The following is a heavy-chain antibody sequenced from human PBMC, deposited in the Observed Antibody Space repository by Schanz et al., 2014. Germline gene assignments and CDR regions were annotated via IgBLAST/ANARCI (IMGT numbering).Heavy chain of an antibody. CDR3: ARGRGYSGGHFDY. V-gene: IGHV3-11*01. J-gene: IGHJ4*01. CDR2: MYINSGST. Sequence: VQLVESGGGLVQPGGSLRLSCAASGYTFSDHFMDWVRQAPGKGLEWISSMYINSGSTQYADSVKGRFTISRDNAKNSLYLQMNSLRAEDTAVYYCARGRGYSGGHFDYWGHGTLVTVSS. CDR1: GYTFSDHF. D-gene: IGHD2-15*01.